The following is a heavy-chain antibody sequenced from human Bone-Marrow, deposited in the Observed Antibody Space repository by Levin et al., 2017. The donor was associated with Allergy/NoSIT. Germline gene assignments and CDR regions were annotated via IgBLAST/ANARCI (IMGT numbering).Heavy chain of an antibody. CDR1: GFIFSSYG. V-gene: IGHV3-23*01. CDR3: AKDRADYGSGSLFDY. J-gene: IGHJ4*02. CDR2: FTGGGGST. Sequence: QPGGSLRLSCAASGFIFSSYGMSWVRQAPGKGMEWVSSFTGGGGSTYYADSVKGRFTISRDNSKNTVYLQMNSLRAEDTAVYYCAKDRADYGSGSLFDYWGQGTLVTVSS. D-gene: IGHD3-10*01.